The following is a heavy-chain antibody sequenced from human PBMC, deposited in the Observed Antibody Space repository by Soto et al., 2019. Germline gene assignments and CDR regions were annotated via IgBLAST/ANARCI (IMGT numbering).Heavy chain of an antibody. D-gene: IGHD6-19*01. J-gene: IGHJ3*02. CDR2: IKQDGSEK. V-gene: IGHV3-7*01. CDR3: ARAHQIAVAGVPDAFDI. Sequence: GGSLRLSCAASGFTFSSYWMSWVRQAPGKGLEWVANIKQDGSEKYYVDSVKGRFTISRDNAKNSLYLQMNSLRAEDTAVYYCARAHQIAVAGVPDAFDIWGQGTMVTVSS. CDR1: GFTFSSYW.